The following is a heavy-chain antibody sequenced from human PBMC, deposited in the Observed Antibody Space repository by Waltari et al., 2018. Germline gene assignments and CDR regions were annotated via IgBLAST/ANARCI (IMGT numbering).Heavy chain of an antibody. CDR3: ARVVGATDMNYYYYYYMDV. D-gene: IGHD1-26*01. Sequence: QVQLVQSGAEVKKPGSSVKVSCKASGGTFSSYAISWVRQAPGQGLEWMGGIIPIFGTANYAQKFQGRVTITTDESTSTAYMELSSLRSEDTAVYYCARVVGATDMNYYYYYYMDVWGKGTTVTVSS. CDR1: GGTFSSYA. V-gene: IGHV1-69*05. CDR2: IIPIFGTA. J-gene: IGHJ6*03.